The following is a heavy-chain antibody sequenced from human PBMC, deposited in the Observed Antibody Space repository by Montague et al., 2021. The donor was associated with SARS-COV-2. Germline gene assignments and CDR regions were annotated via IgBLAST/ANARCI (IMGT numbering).Heavy chain of an antibody. Sequence: TLSLTCTVSGGSISSGGYYWSWIRQRPGKGLEWIGYIYYSGSTYYNPSLKSRVTISVDTSKNQFSLKLSSVTAADTAVYYCARDRYSGYVLDAFDIWGQGTMVTVSS. D-gene: IGHD5-12*01. CDR2: IYYSGST. CDR3: ARDRYSGYVLDAFDI. V-gene: IGHV4-31*03. CDR1: GGSISSGGYY. J-gene: IGHJ3*02.